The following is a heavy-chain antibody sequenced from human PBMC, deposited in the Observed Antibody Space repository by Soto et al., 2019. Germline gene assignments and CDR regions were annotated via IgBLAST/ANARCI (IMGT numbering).Heavy chain of an antibody. CDR3: ARDLSWGSNWYYYMDV. CDR1: GYILSDCA. CDR2: ISSSSSVI. J-gene: IGHJ6*03. V-gene: IGHV3-48*01. Sequence: EVQLGESGGGLVQPGGSLRLSCATSGYILSDCAMNWVRQAPGKGLEWVSYISSSSSVIDYTDSVKGRFTVSRDNARNSLCLQMNSLRAEDTAVYYCARDLSWGSNWYYYMDVWGKGTTVTVSS. D-gene: IGHD7-27*01.